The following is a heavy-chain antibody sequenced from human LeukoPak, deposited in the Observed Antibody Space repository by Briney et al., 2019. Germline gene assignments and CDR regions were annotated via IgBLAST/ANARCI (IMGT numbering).Heavy chain of an antibody. Sequence: GGSLRLSCPASGFSFSDYYMSWIRQAPGKGQEWVSHVSSSGSITKYADSVKGRFTISRDNAKNSLFLQMNSLRAEDTAVYYCARGVGRTWSFDHWGQGTLVTVSS. J-gene: IGHJ4*02. D-gene: IGHD3-10*01. CDR2: VSSSGSIT. CDR1: GFSFSDYY. CDR3: ARGVGRTWSFDH. V-gene: IGHV3-11*01.